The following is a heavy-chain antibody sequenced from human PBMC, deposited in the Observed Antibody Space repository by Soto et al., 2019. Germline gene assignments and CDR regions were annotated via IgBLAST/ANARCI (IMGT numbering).Heavy chain of an antibody. Sequence: SETLSLTCTVSGGSISSGGYYWSWIRQHPGKGLEWIGYIYYSGSTYYNPSLKSRVTISVDTSKNQFSLKLSSVTAADTAVYYCARASLPFGYRPLDYWGQGTLVTVSS. V-gene: IGHV4-31*03. CDR2: IYYSGST. D-gene: IGHD3-16*01. CDR3: ARASLPFGYRPLDY. CDR1: GGSISSGGYY. J-gene: IGHJ4*02.